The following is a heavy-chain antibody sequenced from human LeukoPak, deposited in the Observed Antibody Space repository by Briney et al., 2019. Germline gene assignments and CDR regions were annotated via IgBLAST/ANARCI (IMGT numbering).Heavy chain of an antibody. V-gene: IGHV3-30-3*01. CDR3: ARGVGSYGYDYYYGMDV. CDR1: GFSFSAYA. J-gene: IGHJ6*02. Sequence: PGRSLRLSCAGSGFSFSAYAMHWVRQAPGKGLEWVALSSYDGTNKDYPDSVKGRFTISRDNSKSTLYLQMDSLRVEDTAVYYCARGVGSYGYDYYYGMDVWGQGTTVTVSS. D-gene: IGHD5-18*01. CDR2: SSYDGTNK.